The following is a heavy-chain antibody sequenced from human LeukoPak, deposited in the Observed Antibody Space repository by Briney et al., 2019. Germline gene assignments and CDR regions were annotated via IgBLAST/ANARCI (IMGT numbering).Heavy chain of an antibody. D-gene: IGHD3-16*01. CDR2: IGTSTSYI. J-gene: IGHJ3*02. CDR3: ARIKRGGWKDAFDI. Sequence: GGSLRLSCAASGFTFSTYIMNWVRQTPGKGLEWVSSIGTSTSYIYYADSVKGRFTISRDNAKNSLYLEMNSLRAEDTAVYYCARIKRGGWKDAFDIWGQGTMVTVSS. V-gene: IGHV3-21*01. CDR1: GFTFSTYI.